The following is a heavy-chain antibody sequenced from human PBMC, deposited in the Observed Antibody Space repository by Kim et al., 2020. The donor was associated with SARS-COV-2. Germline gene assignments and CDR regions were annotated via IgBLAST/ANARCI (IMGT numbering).Heavy chain of an antibody. V-gene: IGHV3-9*01. J-gene: IGHJ6*02. D-gene: IGHD3-10*01. CDR3: AKDLYGSGSSYYYGMDV. Sequence: GGSLRLSCAASGFTFDDYAMHWVRQAPGKGLEWVSGISWNSGSIGYADSVKGRFTISRDNAKNSLYLQMNSLRAEDTALYYCAKDLYGSGSSYYYGMDVWGQGTTVTVSS. CDR1: GFTFDDYA. CDR2: ISWNSGSI.